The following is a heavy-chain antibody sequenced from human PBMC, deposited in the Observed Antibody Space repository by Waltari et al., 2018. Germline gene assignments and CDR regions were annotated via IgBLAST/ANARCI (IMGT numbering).Heavy chain of an antibody. CDR2: ISAYNGNT. Sequence: LVQSGAEVKKPGASVKVSCKASGYTFTSYGISWVRQAPGQGLEWMGWISAYNGNTNYAQKLQGRVTMTPDTSTSTAYMELRSLRSDDTAVYYCAKTPVDLYDSSGYMFSWGQGTLVTVSS. CDR1: GYTFTSYG. D-gene: IGHD3-22*01. V-gene: IGHV1-18*01. J-gene: IGHJ4*02. CDR3: AKTPVDLYDSSGYMFS.